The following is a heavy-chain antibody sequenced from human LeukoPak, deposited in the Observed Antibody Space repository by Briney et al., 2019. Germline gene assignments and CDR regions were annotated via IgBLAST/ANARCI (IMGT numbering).Heavy chain of an antibody. CDR1: GGSVSGSDW. Sequence: PSGTLSLTCGVSGGSVSGSDWWTWVRQPPGKGLAWIGEIYHSGNTNYNPSLKSRVTISIDKSKNQFSLKLSSVTAADTAIYYCARTYNWNVPFDSWGQGTLVIVSS. D-gene: IGHD1-20*01. CDR3: ARTYNWNVPFDS. J-gene: IGHJ4*02. V-gene: IGHV4-4*02. CDR2: IYHSGNT.